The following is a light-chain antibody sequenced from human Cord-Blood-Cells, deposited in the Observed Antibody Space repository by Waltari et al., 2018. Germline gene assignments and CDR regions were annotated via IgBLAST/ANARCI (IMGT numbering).Light chain of an antibody. CDR3: QQYGSSPWT. J-gene: IGKJ1*01. Sequence: EIVLTQSPGTLSLSRGERATLSCRASQSVSSSYLAWYQTKPGQAPRLLIYGASSRATGIPDRFSGSGSGTDFTLTISRLEPEDFAVYYCQQYGSSPWTFGQGTKVEIK. CDR2: GAS. CDR1: QSVSSSY. V-gene: IGKV3-20*01.